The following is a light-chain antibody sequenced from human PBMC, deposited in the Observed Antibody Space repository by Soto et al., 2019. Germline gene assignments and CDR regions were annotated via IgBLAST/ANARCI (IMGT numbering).Light chain of an antibody. J-gene: IGLJ1*01. CDR2: DVS. CDR3: SSYTSSTWV. CDR1: SSDVGGYNY. V-gene: IGLV2-14*01. Sequence: QSVLTQPASVSGSPGQSITISCTGTSSDVGGYNYVSWYQQHPGKAPKLMIYDVSNRPSGVSNRFSGSKSGNTASLTISGLQAEDEADYYCSSYTSSTWVFGNGTKVTVL.